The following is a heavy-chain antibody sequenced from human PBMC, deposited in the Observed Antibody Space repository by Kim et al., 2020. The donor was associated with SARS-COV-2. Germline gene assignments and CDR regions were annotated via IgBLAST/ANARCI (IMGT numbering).Heavy chain of an antibody. D-gene: IGHD6-13*01. J-gene: IGHJ4*02. CDR3: CAAAGQGHPLHC. Sequence: GGSLRLSCAASGFSFSTYWMHWVRQAPGKGLVWVSRINSDGSSSKYADSVKGRFTISRDNAKNPLYLPMNSLRVEDTAVYYCCAAAGQGHPLHCLGQGTL. CDR2: INSDGSSS. V-gene: IGHV3-74*03. CDR1: GFSFSTYW.